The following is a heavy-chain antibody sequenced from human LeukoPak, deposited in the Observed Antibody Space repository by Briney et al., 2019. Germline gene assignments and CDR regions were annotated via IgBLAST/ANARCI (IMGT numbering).Heavy chain of an antibody. V-gene: IGHV3-48*04. CDR2: ISSSSSTI. CDR3: ARGPGGTMVRGVIEDY. CDR1: GFTFSSYS. Sequence: GGSLGLSCAASGFTFSSYSMNWVRQAPGKGLEWVSYISSSSSTIYYADSVKGRFTISRDNAKNSLYLQMNSLRAEDTAVYYCARGPGGTMVRGVIEDYWGQGTLVTVSS. D-gene: IGHD3-10*01. J-gene: IGHJ4*02.